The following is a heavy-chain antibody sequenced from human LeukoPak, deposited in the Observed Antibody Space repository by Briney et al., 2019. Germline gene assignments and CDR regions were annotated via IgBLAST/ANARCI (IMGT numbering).Heavy chain of an antibody. CDR3: ARVGPWVNPDYYYYMDV. CDR1: GFTFDDYA. V-gene: IGHV3-21*01. D-gene: IGHD1-14*01. CDR2: ISSSGSYI. J-gene: IGHJ6*03. Sequence: GGSLRLSCAASGFTFDDYAMHWVRQAPGKGLDWVSSISSSGSYIYYADSVKGRFTISRDNAKNSLYLQMNSLRAEDTAVYYCARVGPWVNPDYYYYMDVWGKGTTVTVSS.